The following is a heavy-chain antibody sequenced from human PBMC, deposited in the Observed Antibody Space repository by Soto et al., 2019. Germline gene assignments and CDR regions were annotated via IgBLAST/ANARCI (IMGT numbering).Heavy chain of an antibody. J-gene: IGHJ5*02. V-gene: IGHV3-11*01. D-gene: IGHD3-10*01. CDR3: ARGGEMSTLTKWFDP. Sequence: VQLVESGGGLVKPGGSLRLSCAASGFTFSDYYMTWIRQAPGKGLEWLAYISRDGNAIFYADSVNGRFTISRDNAKNSLFLQMDDLRAEDTGMFFCARGGEMSTLTKWFDPWGQGTLVIVSS. CDR2: ISRDGNAI. CDR1: GFTFSDYY.